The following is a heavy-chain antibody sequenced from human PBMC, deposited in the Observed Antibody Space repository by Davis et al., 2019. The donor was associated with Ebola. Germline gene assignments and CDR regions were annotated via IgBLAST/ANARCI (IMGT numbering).Heavy chain of an antibody. D-gene: IGHD2-2*01. CDR1: GFTFSDYY. CDR3: ARGWVVPEYGMDV. V-gene: IGHV3-11*04. Sequence: GESLKISCAASGFTFSDYYMSWIRQAPGKGLEWVSYISSSGSTIYYADSVKGRFTISRDNAKNSLYLQMNSLRAEDTAVYYCARGWVVPEYGMDVWGQGTTVTVSS. J-gene: IGHJ6*02. CDR2: ISSSGSTI.